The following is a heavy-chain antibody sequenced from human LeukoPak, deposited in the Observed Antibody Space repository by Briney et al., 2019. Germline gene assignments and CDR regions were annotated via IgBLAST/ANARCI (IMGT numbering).Heavy chain of an antibody. D-gene: IGHD5-18*01. J-gene: IGHJ4*02. V-gene: IGHV4-39*07. CDR3: ARDASRIQLWPL. Sequence: SETLSLTCTVSGGSISSSSYYWGWIRQPPGKGLEWIGSNSGSTYYNPSLKSRVTISVDTSKNQFSLKLSSVTAADTAIYYCARDASRIQLWPLWGQGTLVTVSS. CDR1: GGSISSSSYY. CDR2: NSGST.